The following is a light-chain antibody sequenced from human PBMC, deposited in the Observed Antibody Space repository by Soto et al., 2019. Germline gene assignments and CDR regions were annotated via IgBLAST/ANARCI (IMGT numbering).Light chain of an antibody. CDR1: QSLLYSSNNKTY. V-gene: IGKV4-1*01. CDR2: WAS. Sequence: DIVMTQSPDSLTVSLGERATINCKSSQSLLYSSNNKTYLAWYKHRPGQSPKMLIFWASARESGVPDRFARSGSETDFTLTISSLQAEDAAIYYCQQYYSDFFTFGQGTRLEIK. J-gene: IGKJ2*01. CDR3: QQYYSDFFT.